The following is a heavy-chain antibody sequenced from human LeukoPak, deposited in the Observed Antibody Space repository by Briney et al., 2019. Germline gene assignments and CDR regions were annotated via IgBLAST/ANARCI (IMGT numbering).Heavy chain of an antibody. CDR3: ARAEYYYDSSGYSLFDY. J-gene: IGHJ4*02. V-gene: IGHV3-11*04. CDR1: GFTFSDYY. CDR2: ISSSGSTI. D-gene: IGHD3-22*01. Sequence: GGSLRLSCAASGFTFSDYYMSWIRQAPGKGLEWVSYISSSGSTIYYADSVKGRFTISRDNSKNTLYLQMNSLRAEDTAVYYCARAEYYYDSSGYSLFDYWGQGTLVTVSS.